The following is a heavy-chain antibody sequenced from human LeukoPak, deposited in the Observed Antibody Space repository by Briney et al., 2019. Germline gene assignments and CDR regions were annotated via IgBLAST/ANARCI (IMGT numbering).Heavy chain of an antibody. Sequence: PSETLSLTCTVSGGSFNTYYWSWIRQSPGKGLEWMGYIYHTGNTNYNPSLKSRVTISIDTSQNQFSLNLTSVTAADTAVYYCARLAIAARLAPFDIWGQGTMVTASS. D-gene: IGHD6-6*01. J-gene: IGHJ3*02. CDR1: GGSFNTYY. V-gene: IGHV4-59*08. CDR3: ARLAIAARLAPFDI. CDR2: IYHTGNT.